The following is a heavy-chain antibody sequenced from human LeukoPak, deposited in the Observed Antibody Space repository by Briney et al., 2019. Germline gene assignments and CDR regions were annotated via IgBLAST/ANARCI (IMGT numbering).Heavy chain of an antibody. J-gene: IGHJ4*02. V-gene: IGHV4-39*07. CDR1: GASISSSSYY. CDR2: IYYSGST. Sequence: SETLSLTCTVSGASISSSSYYWGWIRQPPEKGLEWIGSIYYSGSTYYNPSLKSRVTISVDTSKNQFSLKLSSVTAADTAVYYCARWGDSNYWGQGTLVTVSS. D-gene: IGHD3-22*01. CDR3: ARWGDSNY.